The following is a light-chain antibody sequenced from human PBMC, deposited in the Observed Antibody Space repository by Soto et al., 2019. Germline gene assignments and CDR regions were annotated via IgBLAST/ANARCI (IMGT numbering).Light chain of an antibody. J-gene: IGKJ1*01. CDR2: GAS. Sequence: EIVLTQSPGTLSLSPGERATLSCRSSQSVTSSYLAWYQQKPGQAPRLLIYGASSRATGIPDRFSGSESGTDFTLTISSLEPEDFAVYYCQQYNNWPPITFGQGTKVDIK. V-gene: IGKV3-20*01. CDR1: QSVTSSY. CDR3: QQYNNWPPIT.